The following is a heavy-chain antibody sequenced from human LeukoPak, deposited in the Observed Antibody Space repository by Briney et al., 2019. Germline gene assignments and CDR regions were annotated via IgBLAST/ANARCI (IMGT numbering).Heavy chain of an antibody. CDR2: INPNTGNP. CDR1: GYTFTRYA. Sequence: GASVKVSCKASGYTFTRYAMNWLRQAPGQGLEWMGWINPNTGNPTYAQPFTGRFVFSLDTSVSTAYLQISSLNTEDTAVYYCAIDQPVAGVSNFDSWGQGTLVTVSS. CDR3: AIDQPVAGVSNFDS. J-gene: IGHJ4*02. D-gene: IGHD6-19*01. V-gene: IGHV7-4-1*02.